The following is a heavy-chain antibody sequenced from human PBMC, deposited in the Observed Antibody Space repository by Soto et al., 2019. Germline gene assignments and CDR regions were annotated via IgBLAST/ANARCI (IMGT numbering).Heavy chain of an antibody. J-gene: IGHJ6*02. V-gene: IGHV1-3*01. D-gene: IGHD3-10*01. Sequence: GASLKVSCKASGYTFTSYAMHWVRQAPGQRLEWMGWINAGNGNTKYSQKFQGRVTITRDTSASTAYMELSSLRSEDTAVYYCARDPSGYYGMDVWGQGTTVTVSS. CDR2: INAGNGNT. CDR3: ARDPSGYYGMDV. CDR1: GYTFTSYA.